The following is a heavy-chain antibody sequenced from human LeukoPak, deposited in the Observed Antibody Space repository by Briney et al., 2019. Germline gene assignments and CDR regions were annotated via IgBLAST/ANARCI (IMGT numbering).Heavy chain of an antibody. CDR3: ARQPYDILTGYHYYFDY. D-gene: IGHD3-9*01. CDR1: GGSISSSSYY. Sequence: SETLSLTCTVSGGSISSSSYYWGWIRQPPGKGLEWIGSIYYSGSTYYNPSLKSRVTISVDTPKNQFSLKLSSVTAADTAVYYCARQPYDILTGYHYYFDYWGQGTLVTVSS. CDR2: IYYSGST. V-gene: IGHV4-39*01. J-gene: IGHJ4*02.